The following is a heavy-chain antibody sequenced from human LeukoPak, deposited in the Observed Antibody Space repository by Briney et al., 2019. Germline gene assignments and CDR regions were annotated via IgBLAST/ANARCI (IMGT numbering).Heavy chain of an antibody. CDR1: GFTFSSYG. CDR2: IRYDGSNK. CDR3: AKDHGHWFGEWLH. D-gene: IGHD3-10*01. V-gene: IGHV3-30*02. J-gene: IGHJ4*02. Sequence: PGGSLRLSCAASGFTFSSYGMHWVRQAPGKGLEWVAFIRYDGSNKYYADSVKGRFTISRDNSKNTLYLQMNSLRAEDTAVYYCAKDHGHWFGEWLHWGQGTLVTVSS.